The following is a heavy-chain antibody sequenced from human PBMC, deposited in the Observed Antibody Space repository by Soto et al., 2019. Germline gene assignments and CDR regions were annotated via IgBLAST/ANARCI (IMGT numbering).Heavy chain of an antibody. CDR1: GGSISSSSYY. V-gene: IGHV4-39*01. Sequence: SETLSLTCTVSGGSISSSSYYWGWIRQPPGKGLEWIGSIYYSGSTYYNPSLKSRVTISVDTSKNQFSLKLSSVTAADTAVYYCARLTGHSGGLLYYRGQGTLVTVSS. CDR2: IYYSGST. J-gene: IGHJ4*02. CDR3: ARLTGHSGGLLYY. D-gene: IGHD1-26*01.